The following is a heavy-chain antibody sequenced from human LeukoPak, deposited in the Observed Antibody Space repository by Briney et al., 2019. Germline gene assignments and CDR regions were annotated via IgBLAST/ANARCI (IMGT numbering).Heavy chain of an antibody. V-gene: IGHV4-34*01. CDR1: GWSFSGYY. CDR2: INHSGST. CDR3: AGGGAYYYDSSGSSPGHY. Sequence: PSETLSLTCAVYGWSFSGYYWIWIRQPPGKGLEWIGEINHSGSTNYNPSLKSRVTISLDTFKDPFSLKLGSVTAADKAVYYCAGGGAYYYDSSGSSPGHYWGQGTLVTVSS. D-gene: IGHD3-22*01. J-gene: IGHJ4*02.